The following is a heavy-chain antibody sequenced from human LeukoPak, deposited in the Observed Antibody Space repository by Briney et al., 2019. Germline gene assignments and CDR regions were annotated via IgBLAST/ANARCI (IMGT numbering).Heavy chain of an antibody. J-gene: IGHJ6*03. CDR2: ISPSGGST. Sequence: ASVKVSCKAFGYTFTSNYMHWVRQAPGQGPEWMGVISPSGGSTTYSQNFQGRVTMTRNTSISTAYMELSSLRSEDTAVYYCARGALRYFDWLLYSNLYYYYYYMDVWGKGTTVTISS. CDR3: ARGALRYFDWLLYSNLYYYYYYMDV. CDR1: GYTFTSNY. D-gene: IGHD3-9*01. V-gene: IGHV1-46*01.